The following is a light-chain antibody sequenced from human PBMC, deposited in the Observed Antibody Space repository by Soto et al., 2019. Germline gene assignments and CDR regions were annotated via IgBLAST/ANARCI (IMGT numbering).Light chain of an antibody. CDR2: AAS. CDR3: LQDYNYPYT. J-gene: IGKJ2*01. V-gene: IGKV1-6*01. Sequence: ALQMTQSPSSLSAFIGDRVTITCRASQGIRNDLGWYQHKPGKAPKLLIHAASSLQSGVPSRFSGSGSGTDFTLTISSLQPEDFATYYCLQDYNYPYTFGQGTKLEIK. CDR1: QGIRND.